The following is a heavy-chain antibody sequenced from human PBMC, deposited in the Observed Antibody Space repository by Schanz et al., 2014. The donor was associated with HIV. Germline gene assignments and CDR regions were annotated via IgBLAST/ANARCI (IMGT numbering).Heavy chain of an antibody. V-gene: IGHV3-23*01. D-gene: IGHD6-19*01. CDR1: GFTFSGFA. CDR2: ISASGGST. J-gene: IGHJ4*02. CDR3: TRDIGWLAQDS. Sequence: QLLESGGGLVQPGGLLRLSCAASGFTFSGFAMSWVRQTPGKGLEWVSTISASGGSTYYADSVLARFTISRDNAKKLLSLQVNNLRVEDTATYYCTRDIGWLAQDSWGQGTLVTVSS.